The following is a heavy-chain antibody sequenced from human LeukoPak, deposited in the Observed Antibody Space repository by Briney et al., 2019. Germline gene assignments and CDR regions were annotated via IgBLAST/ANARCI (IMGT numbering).Heavy chain of an antibody. J-gene: IGHJ3*02. V-gene: IGHV3-53*01. D-gene: IGHD3-22*01. Sequence: PGGSLRLSCTVSGFTVSTNSMSWVRQAPGKGLEWVSFIYSDNTHYSDSVKGRFTISRDNSKNTLYLQMNSLRAKDTAVYYCARVIHDSSGYYLGAFDIWGQGTMVTVSS. CDR2: IYSDNT. CDR1: GFTVSTNS. CDR3: ARVIHDSSGYYLGAFDI.